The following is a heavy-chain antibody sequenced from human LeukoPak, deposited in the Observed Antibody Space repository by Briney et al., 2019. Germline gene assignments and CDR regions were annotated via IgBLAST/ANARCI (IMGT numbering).Heavy chain of an antibody. CDR2: IYYSGST. V-gene: IGHV4-59*08. J-gene: IGHJ4*02. CDR1: GGSISSYY. Sequence: PSETLSLTCTVSGGSISSYYWSWIRQPPGKGLEWIGYIYYSGSTNYNPSLKSRVTISVDTSKNQFSLKLSSVTAADTAVYYCARHRLDYGDYRYFVYWGQGTLVTVSS. CDR3: ARHRLDYGDYRYFVY. D-gene: IGHD4-17*01.